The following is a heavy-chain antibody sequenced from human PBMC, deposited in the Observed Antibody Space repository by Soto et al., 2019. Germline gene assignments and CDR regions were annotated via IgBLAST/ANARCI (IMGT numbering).Heavy chain of an antibody. CDR1: GGSISTSNL. J-gene: IGHJ4*02. CDR2: IYHSGST. Sequence: SETLSLTCAVSGGSISTSNLWTWVRQPPGKGLEWIGEIYHSGSTNYNPSLKSRVTISVDKSKNQFSLKLNSVTAADTAVYYCAKDMGYSGPIDYWGQGTLVTVSS. V-gene: IGHV4-4*02. D-gene: IGHD5-12*01. CDR3: AKDMGYSGPIDY.